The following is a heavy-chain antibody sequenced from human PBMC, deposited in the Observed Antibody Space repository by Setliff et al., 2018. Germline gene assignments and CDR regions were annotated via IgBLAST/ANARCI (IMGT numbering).Heavy chain of an antibody. D-gene: IGHD3-22*01. CDR2: IIPIFGTA. CDR3: ARERGSYDSSTHYTYYFDY. V-gene: IGHV1-69*05. J-gene: IGHJ4*02. CDR1: GGTIRNYG. Sequence: SVKVSCKASGGTIRNYGISWVRQAPGQGLDWMGGIIPIFGTANYAQKFQGRVTITTDDSTNTAYMELSSLRSEDTAVYFCARERGSYDSSTHYTYYFDYWGQGTLVTVSS.